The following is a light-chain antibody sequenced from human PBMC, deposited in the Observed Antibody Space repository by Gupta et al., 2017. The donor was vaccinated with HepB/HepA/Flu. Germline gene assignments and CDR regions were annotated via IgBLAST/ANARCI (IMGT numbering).Light chain of an antibody. CDR3: QRYSTSPKRT. Sequence: VLPPPPGPLSSSPGERATLSCRASQSVSSSYLAWYQQKAGQAPRLLIDGAYSSATAIEGMFSGSGSATDSPLTNSRLEAEDVVLYYRQRYSTSPKRTFGEGTRVEI. CDR1: QSVSSSY. J-gene: IGKJ4*02. V-gene: IGKV3-20*01. CDR2: GAY.